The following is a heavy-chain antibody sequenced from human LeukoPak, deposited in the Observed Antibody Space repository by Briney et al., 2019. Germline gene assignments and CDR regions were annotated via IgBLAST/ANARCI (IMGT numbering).Heavy chain of an antibody. Sequence: PSQTLSLTCAISGDSVSSNSAAWNWIRQSPSRGLEWLGRTYHRSKWYSESALSLKGRITVSPDTSKNQFSLQLNSVGPEDTAVYYCARTTGHFDYWGQGTLVTVSS. CDR3: ARTTGHFDY. D-gene: IGHD2-8*02. CDR2: TYHRSKWYS. V-gene: IGHV6-1*01. CDR1: GDSVSSNSAA. J-gene: IGHJ4*02.